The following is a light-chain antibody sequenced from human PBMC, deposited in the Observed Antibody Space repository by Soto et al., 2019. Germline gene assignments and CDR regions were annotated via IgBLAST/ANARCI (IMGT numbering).Light chain of an antibody. Sequence: DIVLTQSPGTLALSPGESADLSCRASESVHIRNLAWYQQKPGQAPRLLIYGTSNRATDIPDRFSGSGSGTDFTLSIHKLEPEDFAVYYCQQYGKSPRTFGQGTKVDIK. CDR1: ESVHIRN. CDR3: QQYGKSPRT. V-gene: IGKV3-20*01. CDR2: GTS. J-gene: IGKJ2*01.